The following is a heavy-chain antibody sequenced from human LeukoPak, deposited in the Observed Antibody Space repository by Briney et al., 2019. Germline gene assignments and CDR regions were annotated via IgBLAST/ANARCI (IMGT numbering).Heavy chain of an antibody. CDR2: ISGSGGST. D-gene: IGHD3-22*01. Sequence: GGSLTLSCAASGFTFSSYAMSWLRQAPGKGLEGFSTISGSGGSTYYADSVKGRFTISRDNSKNTLYLQMNSLRAEDTAVYYCAKDHYYFYDSSGYYFDYWGQGTLVTVSS. J-gene: IGHJ4*02. CDR3: AKDHYYFYDSSGYYFDY. V-gene: IGHV3-23*01. CDR1: GFTFSSYA.